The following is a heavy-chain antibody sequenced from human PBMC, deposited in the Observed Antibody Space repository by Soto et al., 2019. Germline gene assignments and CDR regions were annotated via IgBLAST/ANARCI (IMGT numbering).Heavy chain of an antibody. D-gene: IGHD2-2*03. V-gene: IGHV3-23*01. J-gene: IGHJ5*02. CDR2: ISGGGTT. CDR1: GFTFRSYA. Sequence: SLRLPCAALGFTFRSYAMSWVRQAPGKGLEWVSTISGGGTTYNADSVKGRFTISRDNSKNTLFLQMNSLRAEDTAVYYCAKTQVGSGNKTRFDPWGQGTLVTVSS. CDR3: AKTQVGSGNKTRFDP.